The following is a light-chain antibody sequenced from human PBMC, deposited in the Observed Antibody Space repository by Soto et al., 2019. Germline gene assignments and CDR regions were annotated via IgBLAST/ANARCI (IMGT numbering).Light chain of an antibody. Sequence: QSALTQPASVSGSPGQSITISCTGTSSDVGCYNYVSWYQQHPGKAPKLMIYEVSNRPSGVSNRFSGSKSGNTASLTISGLQAEDEADYYCSSYTSSSTLVFGTGNKLTVL. CDR2: EVS. V-gene: IGLV2-14*01. CDR1: SSDVGCYNY. J-gene: IGLJ1*01. CDR3: SSYTSSSTLV.